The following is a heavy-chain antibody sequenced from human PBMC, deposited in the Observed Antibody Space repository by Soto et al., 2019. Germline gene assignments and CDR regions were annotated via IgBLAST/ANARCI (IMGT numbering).Heavy chain of an antibody. V-gene: IGHV1-69*01. Sequence: QVQLVQSGAEVKKPGSSVKVTCKASGAIFSSNAISWVRQAPGQGLEWMGGSLPIFGSTNYAQKFQGRVTITADESTRTAYMKLSSLKSEDTAVYYCATGGRGYSYAPRFYFEYWGQGTLVTVSS. CDR3: ATGGRGYSYAPRFYFEY. CDR2: SLPIFGST. CDR1: GAIFSSNA. J-gene: IGHJ4*02. D-gene: IGHD5-18*01.